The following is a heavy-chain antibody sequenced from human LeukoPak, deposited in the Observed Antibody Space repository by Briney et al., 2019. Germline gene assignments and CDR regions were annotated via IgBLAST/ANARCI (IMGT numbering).Heavy chain of an antibody. Sequence: RGALRLSCAASGFTFSNFAMTWVRQAPGKGLEWVSSIVGSSSTYYADSLQGRFTISRDNAKNSLYLQMNSLRAEDTAVYYCARIGARSSRDYWGQGTLVTVSS. CDR2: IVGSSST. V-gene: IGHV3-21*01. CDR1: GFTFSNFA. CDR3: ARIGARSSRDY. D-gene: IGHD1-26*01. J-gene: IGHJ4*02.